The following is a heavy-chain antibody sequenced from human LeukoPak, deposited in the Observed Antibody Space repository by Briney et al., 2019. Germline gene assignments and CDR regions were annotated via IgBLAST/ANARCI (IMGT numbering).Heavy chain of an antibody. D-gene: IGHD5-18*01. V-gene: IGHV3-23*01. J-gene: IGHJ6*03. CDR3: ARGGDIHLWINYYYYMDV. CDR1: DFSFITYA. CDR2: ISGGGDAT. Sequence: PGGSLRLSCAASDFSFITYAMSWVRQAPGKGLEWVSTISGGGDATYYADSVKGRFTISRDNSKNTLYLQMNSLRVEDTAVYYCARGGDIHLWINYYYYMDVWGKGTTVTVSS.